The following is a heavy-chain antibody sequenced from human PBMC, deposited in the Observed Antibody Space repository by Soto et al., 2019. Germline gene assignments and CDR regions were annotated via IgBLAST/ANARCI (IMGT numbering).Heavy chain of an antibody. Sequence: QVQLVQSGAEVRKPGASVKVSCKPSGYTFNTYYLHWLRQAPGQALEWMGVIHPSGGGTPYAQQCLRSVTLPXAXAXXHVFMELSSLRSGVKAVYYCASGGLVAVVTASFDYVGQGTLVTVSS. CDR1: GYTFNTYY. J-gene: IGHJ4*02. D-gene: IGHD2-21*02. CDR3: ASGGLVAVVTASFDY. V-gene: IGHV1-46*02. CDR2: IHPSGGGT.